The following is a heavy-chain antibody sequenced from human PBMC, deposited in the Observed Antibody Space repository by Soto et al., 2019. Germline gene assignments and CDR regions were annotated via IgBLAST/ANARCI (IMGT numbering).Heavy chain of an antibody. CDR1: GYRFSSYW. Sequence: PGESLQISCQTSGYRFSSYWIVWVRQMPGKGLEWMGIIYPNDSRVKYNPSVQGQVTMSVDRSISTAYLQMNSLRAEDTAVYYCAKSGVGGWYHYYFDYWGQGTLVTVSS. CDR2: IYPNDSRV. D-gene: IGHD6-19*01. V-gene: IGHV5-51*01. J-gene: IGHJ4*02. CDR3: AKSGVGGWYHYYFDY.